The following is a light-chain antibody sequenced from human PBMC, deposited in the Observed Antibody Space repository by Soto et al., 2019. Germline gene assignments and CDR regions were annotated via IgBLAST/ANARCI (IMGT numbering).Light chain of an antibody. CDR1: QSVSSN. CDR2: GAS. CDR3: QQYNNWPWT. J-gene: IGKJ2*02. Sequence: EIVMTQSPATLSVSPGERATLSCRASQSVSSNLAWYQQKPCQAPSLLIYGASTRTTGIPARFSGSGSGTEFTLTISSLQAEDFAFYYWQQYNNWPWTFGQGTKLEIK. V-gene: IGKV3-15*01.